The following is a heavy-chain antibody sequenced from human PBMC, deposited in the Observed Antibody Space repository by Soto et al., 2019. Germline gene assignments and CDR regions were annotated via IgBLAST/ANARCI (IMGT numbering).Heavy chain of an antibody. CDR2: IFPGDADT. D-gene: IGHD4-17*01. CDR3: ARQGNGAEGFDF. Sequence: PGESLKISCQGSGYNFATHWIGWVRHKAGKGLEWMGIIFPGDADTRYSPSFLGQVTISADKSINTAYLQWSSLKASDTAMYYCARQGNGAEGFDFWGQGALVTVSS. CDR1: GYNFATHW. V-gene: IGHV5-51*01. J-gene: IGHJ4*02.